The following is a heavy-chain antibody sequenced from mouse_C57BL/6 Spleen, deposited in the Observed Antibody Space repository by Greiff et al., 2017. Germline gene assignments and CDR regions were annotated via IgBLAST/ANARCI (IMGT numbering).Heavy chain of an antibody. Sequence: DVKLQESGPGLVKPSQSLSLTCSVTGYSITSGYYWNWIRQFPGNKLEWMGYISYDGSNNYNPSLKNRISITRDTSKNQFFLKLNSVTTEDTATYYCAREDYGSSYVGAMDYWGQGTSVTVSS. CDR1: GYSITSGYY. J-gene: IGHJ4*01. D-gene: IGHD1-1*01. V-gene: IGHV3-6*01. CDR2: ISYDGSN. CDR3: AREDYGSSYVGAMDY.